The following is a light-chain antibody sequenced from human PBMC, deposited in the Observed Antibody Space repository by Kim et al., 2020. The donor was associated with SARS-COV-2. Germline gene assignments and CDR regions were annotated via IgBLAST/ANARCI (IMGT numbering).Light chain of an antibody. V-gene: IGKV1-39*01. CDR1: QSISSY. CDR2: AAS. Sequence: DIQMTQSPSSLSASVGDRVTITCRASQSISSYLNWYQQKPGKAPKLLIYAASSLQSGVPSRFSGSGSGTDFTLTISSLQPEDFATYYCKQCYSTLYSFGQGTKLEI. CDR3: KQCYSTLYS. J-gene: IGKJ2*03.